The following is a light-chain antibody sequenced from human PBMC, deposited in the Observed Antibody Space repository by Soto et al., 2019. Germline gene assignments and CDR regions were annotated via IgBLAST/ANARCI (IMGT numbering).Light chain of an antibody. V-gene: IGLV2-23*02. CDR3: GSFGSSGTI. CDR1: RSDIGSYDL. J-gene: IGLJ2*01. Sequence: QSALTQPASVSGSPGQSITISCNGTRSDIGSYDLLSWYQQHPGKAPKLMIYEVTKRPAGVSDRFSGSKSANTASLTISGLQAEDEADYYCGSFGSSGTIFGGGTKLTVL. CDR2: EVT.